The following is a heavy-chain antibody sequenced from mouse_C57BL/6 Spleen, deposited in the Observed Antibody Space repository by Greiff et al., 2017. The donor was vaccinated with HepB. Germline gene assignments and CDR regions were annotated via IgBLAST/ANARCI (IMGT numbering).Heavy chain of an antibody. CDR2: ISYSGST. Sequence: DVMLVESGPGLAKPSQTLSLTCSVTGYSITSDYWNWIRKFPGNKLEYMGYISYSGSTYYNPSLKSRISITRDTSKNQYYLQLNSVTTEDTATYYCARYYGNYGNYFDYWGQGTTLTVSS. J-gene: IGHJ2*01. CDR1: GYSITSDY. V-gene: IGHV3-8*01. CDR3: ARYYGNYGNYFDY. D-gene: IGHD2-1*01.